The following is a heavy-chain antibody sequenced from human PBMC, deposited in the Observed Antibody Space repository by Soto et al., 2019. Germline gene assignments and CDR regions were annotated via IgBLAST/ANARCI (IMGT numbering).Heavy chain of an antibody. CDR3: ARLGQWLAHDAFDI. CDR2: INAGNGNT. D-gene: IGHD6-19*01. CDR1: GYTFTSYA. V-gene: IGHV1-3*01. J-gene: IGHJ3*02. Sequence: ASVKVSCKASGYTFTSYAMHWVRQAPGQRLEWMGWINAGNGNTKYSQKFQGRVTITRDTSASTAYMELSSLRSEDTVVYYCARLGQWLAHDAFDIWGQGTMVTVSS.